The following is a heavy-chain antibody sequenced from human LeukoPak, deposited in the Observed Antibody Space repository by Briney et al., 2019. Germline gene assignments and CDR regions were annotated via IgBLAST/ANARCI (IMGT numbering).Heavy chain of an antibody. J-gene: IGHJ4*02. V-gene: IGHV4-39*07. CDR1: GGSISSSSYY. CDR2: IYYSGNT. Sequence: SETPSLTCTVSGGSISSSSYYWGWIRQPPGKGLEWIGSIYYSGNTYYNPSLKSRVTISVDTSKNQFSLKLSSVTAADTAVYFCARTPIYYYDNSGYYNWGQGTLVTVSS. D-gene: IGHD3-22*01. CDR3: ARTPIYYYDNSGYYN.